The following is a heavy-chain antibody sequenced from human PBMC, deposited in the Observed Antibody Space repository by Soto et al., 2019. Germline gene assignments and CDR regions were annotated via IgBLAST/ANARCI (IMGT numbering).Heavy chain of an antibody. D-gene: IGHD2-15*01. J-gene: IGHJ4*02. CDR3: ARDYGHDCGGGNCYFYF. CDR1: GGTFSRYA. Sequence: SVKVSCKASGGTFSRYAINWVRQAPGHGLEWMGGIIPLFGTANYAQKFQGRVTITADESASTAHMELRSLRSEDTAVYYCARDYGHDCGGGNCYFYFWGQGTLVTASP. CDR2: IIPLFGTA. V-gene: IGHV1-69*13.